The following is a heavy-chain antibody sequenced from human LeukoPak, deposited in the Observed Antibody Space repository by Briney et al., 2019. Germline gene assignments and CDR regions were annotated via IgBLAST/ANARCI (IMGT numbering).Heavy chain of an antibody. CDR1: GGSFSGYY. J-gene: IGHJ4*02. D-gene: IGHD5-12*01. CDR2: INHSGST. Sequence: SETLSLTCAVYGGSFSGYYWSWIRQPPGKGLEWIGEINHSGSTNYNPSLKSRVTISGDTSKNQSSLKLSSVTAADTAVYYCAGGLPLTSYSGYDSGYYFDYWGQGTLVTVSS. CDR3: AGGLPLTSYSGYDSGYYFDY. V-gene: IGHV4-34*01.